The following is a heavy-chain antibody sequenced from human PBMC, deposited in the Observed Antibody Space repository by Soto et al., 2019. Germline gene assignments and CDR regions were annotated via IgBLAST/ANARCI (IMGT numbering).Heavy chain of an antibody. D-gene: IGHD6-25*01. CDR3: ASTGSGRPHYYYGMDV. CDR1: GGTFSSYA. CDR2: IIPIFGTA. Sequence: ASVKVSCKASGGTFSSYAISWVRQAPGQGLEWMGGIIPIFGTANYAQKFQGRVTITADESTSTAYMELSSLRSEDTAVYYCASTGSGRPHYYYGMDVWGQGPTVTVYS. J-gene: IGHJ6*02. V-gene: IGHV1-69*13.